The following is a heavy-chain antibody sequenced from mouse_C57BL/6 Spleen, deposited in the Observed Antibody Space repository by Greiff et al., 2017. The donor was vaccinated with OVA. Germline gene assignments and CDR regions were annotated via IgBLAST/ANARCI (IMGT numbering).Heavy chain of an antibody. CDR3: ARMVNDQRAYAMDY. V-gene: IGHV1-80*01. CDR1: GYAFSSYW. Sequence: QVQLQQSGAELVKPGASVKISCKASGYAFSSYWMNWVKQRPGKGLEWIGQIYPGDGDTNYNGKFKGKASLTADKSSSTAYMQLSSLTSEDSAVYFCARMVNDQRAYAMDYWGQGTSVTVSS. CDR2: IYPGDGDT. J-gene: IGHJ4*01. D-gene: IGHD2-13*01.